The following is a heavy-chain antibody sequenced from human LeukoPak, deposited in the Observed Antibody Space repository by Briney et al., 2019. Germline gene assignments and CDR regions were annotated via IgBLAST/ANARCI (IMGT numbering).Heavy chain of an antibody. V-gene: IGHV4-4*02. Sequence: SETLSLTYAVSGGSISNNNWWSWVRRPPGKGLEWIGEIYHRGSTKYNPSLKSRVTISVDKSNNQFSLKLTSVTAADTAVYYCARNGEGGYFFDYWGQGTLVTVSS. CDR2: IYHRGST. CDR3: ARNGEGGYFFDY. D-gene: IGHD3-10*01. CDR1: GGSISNNNW. J-gene: IGHJ4*02.